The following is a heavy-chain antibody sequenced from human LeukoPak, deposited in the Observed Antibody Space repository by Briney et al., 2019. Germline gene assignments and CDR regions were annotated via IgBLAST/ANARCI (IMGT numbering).Heavy chain of an antibody. CDR2: IYTSGRT. Sequence: PSETLSLTCTVSGGSISSGRYYWSWIRQPAGKGLEWIGRIYTSGRTHYNPSLKRRVTISVDTSNHQFSLKLSSGTPADTTMYDCARHDGSGTYYKVPAQAFDIWGQGTMVTVSS. CDR1: GGSISSGRYY. J-gene: IGHJ3*02. V-gene: IGHV4-61*02. CDR3: ARHDGSGTYYKVPAQAFDI. D-gene: IGHD3-10*01.